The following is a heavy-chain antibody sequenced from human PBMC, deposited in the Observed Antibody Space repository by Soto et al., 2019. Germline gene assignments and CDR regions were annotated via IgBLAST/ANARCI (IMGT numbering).Heavy chain of an antibody. J-gene: IGHJ4*02. CDR2: IIPIFGTA. D-gene: IGHD3-3*01. CDR3: ARGGFSNTPPEFDY. V-gene: IGHV1-69*13. Sequence: GASVKVSCKASGGTFSSYAISWVRQAPGQGLEWMGGIIPIFGTANYAQKFQGRVTITADESTSTAYMELSSLRSEDTAVYYCARGGFSNTPPEFDYWGQGTLVTVSS. CDR1: GGTFSSYA.